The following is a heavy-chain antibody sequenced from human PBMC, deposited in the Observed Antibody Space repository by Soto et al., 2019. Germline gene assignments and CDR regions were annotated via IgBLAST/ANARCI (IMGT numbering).Heavy chain of an antibody. D-gene: IGHD3-10*01. CDR1: GGSISSCSYY. CDR2: IYYSGST. Sequence: QLQLQESGPGLVKPSETLSLTCTVSGGSISSCSYYWGWIRQPPGKGLEWIGSIYYSGSTYYNPSLKSRVTISVDTSKNQFSLKLSSVTAADTAVYYCARQGDYYGSGSYTKDPESILYYFDYWGQGTLVTVSS. CDR3: ARQGDYYGSGSYTKDPESILYYFDY. J-gene: IGHJ4*02. V-gene: IGHV4-39*01.